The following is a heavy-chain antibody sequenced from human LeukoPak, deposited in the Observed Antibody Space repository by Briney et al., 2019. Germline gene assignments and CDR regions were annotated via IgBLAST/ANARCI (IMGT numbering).Heavy chain of an antibody. CDR3: ARDLRALIRGVIRKGFDY. V-gene: IGHV3-11*04. CDR2: LSRSGGTI. J-gene: IGHJ4*02. D-gene: IGHD3-10*01. CDR1: GFTFSDYY. Sequence: GGSLRLSCAASGFTFSDYYMNWIRQAPGKGLEWVSYLSRSGGTIYYADSVRGRFTTSRDNAKNSLYLQMNSLRAEDTAVYYCARDLRALIRGVIRKGFDYWGQGTLVTVS.